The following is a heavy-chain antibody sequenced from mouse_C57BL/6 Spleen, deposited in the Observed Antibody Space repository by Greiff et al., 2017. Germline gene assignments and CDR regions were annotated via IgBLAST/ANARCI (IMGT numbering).Heavy chain of an antibody. CDR3: ARGDGNYVDWYFDV. Sequence: QVQLQQSGAELVKPGASVKISCKASGYAFRSSWMNWVKQRPGKGLEWIGQIYPGDGDTNYNGKFKGKATLTADKSSSTAYMQLSSLTSEDSAVYFCARGDGNYVDWYFDVWGTGTTVTVSS. V-gene: IGHV1-80*01. CDR2: IYPGDGDT. J-gene: IGHJ1*03. CDR1: GYAFRSSW. D-gene: IGHD2-1*01.